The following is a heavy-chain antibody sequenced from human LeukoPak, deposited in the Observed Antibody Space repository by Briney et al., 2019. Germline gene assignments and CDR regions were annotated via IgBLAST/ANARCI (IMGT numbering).Heavy chain of an antibody. J-gene: IGHJ4*02. CDR2: IYYSGST. Sequence: PSETLSLTCTVSGGSISSSSYYWGWIRQPPGKGLEWIGSIYYSGSTNYNPSLKSRVTISVDTSKNQFSLKLSSVTAADTAVYYCAKVPKWVRGVIIIPYYFDYWGQGTLVTVSS. CDR3: AKVPKWVRGVIIIPYYFDY. V-gene: IGHV4-39*07. D-gene: IGHD3-10*01. CDR1: GGSISSSSYY.